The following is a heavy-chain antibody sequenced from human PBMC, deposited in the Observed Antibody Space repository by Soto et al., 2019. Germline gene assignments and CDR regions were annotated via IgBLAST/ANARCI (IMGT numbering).Heavy chain of an antibody. Sequence: QITLKESGPTLVKPPQTLTLTCTFSGFSLSTSGVGVGWFRQPPGKALEWLALIYWDDDKRYSPSLKSRLTITKDTSKNQLVLTMTNMDPVDTAKYYCAHRGCSSTSGAGNCDLWGRGTLVTVSS. J-gene: IGHJ2*01. CDR1: GFSLSTSGVG. V-gene: IGHV2-5*02. D-gene: IGHD2-2*01. CDR3: AHRGCSSTSGAGNCDL. CDR2: IYWDDDK.